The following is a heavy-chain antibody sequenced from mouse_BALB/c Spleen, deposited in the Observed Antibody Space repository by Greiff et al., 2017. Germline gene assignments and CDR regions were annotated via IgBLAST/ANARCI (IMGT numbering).Heavy chain of an antibody. J-gene: IGHJ4*01. CDR3: ASTIYYDYAMDY. D-gene: IGHD2-4*01. V-gene: IGHV1-9*01. Sequence: VQLQQSGAELMKPGASVKISCKATGYTFSSYWIEWVKQRPGHGLEWIGEILPGSGSTNYNEKFKGKATFTADTSSNTAYMQLSSLTSEDSAVYYCASTIYYDYAMDYWGQGTSVTVSS. CDR2: ILPGSGST. CDR1: GYTFSSYW.